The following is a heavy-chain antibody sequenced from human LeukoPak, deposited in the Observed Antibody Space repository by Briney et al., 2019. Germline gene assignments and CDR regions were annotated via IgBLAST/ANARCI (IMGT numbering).Heavy chain of an antibody. CDR2: INSDGSST. J-gene: IGHJ5*02. CDR1: GFTFSSYW. CDR3: SRGSGGYFGCRGFFWLAP. V-gene: IGHV3-74*01. D-gene: IGHD3-10*01. Sequence: GGSLRLSCAVSGFTFSSYWMHWVRQAPGKGLVWVSRINSDGSSTSYADSVKGRFTISRDNAKNTLYLQMNSLRAEDTAVYYCSRGSGGYFGCRGFFWLAPWGQGTVVTVSS.